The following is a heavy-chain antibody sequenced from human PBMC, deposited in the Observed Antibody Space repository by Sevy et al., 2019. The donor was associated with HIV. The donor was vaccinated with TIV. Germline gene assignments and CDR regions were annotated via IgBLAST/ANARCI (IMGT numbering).Heavy chain of an antibody. CDR2: IRPSDSDT. CDR1: GYSFPSSW. J-gene: IGHJ3*01. Sequence: GESLKISCKASGYSFPSSWIGWVRHMPGKGLEWVGLIRPSDSDTRYSPSFQGHVTISADKSSDTAYLQWGSLKASDTAMYYCTRPITISAFHVWGQGTLVTVSS. D-gene: IGHD1-20*01. CDR3: TRPITISAFHV. V-gene: IGHV5-51*01.